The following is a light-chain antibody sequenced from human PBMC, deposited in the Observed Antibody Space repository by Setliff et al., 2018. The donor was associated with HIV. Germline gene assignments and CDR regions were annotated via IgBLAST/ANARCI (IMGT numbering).Light chain of an antibody. J-gene: IGLJ2*01. Sequence: VLTQAPSASGTPGQRVTISCSGSSSNIGSNYVYWYQQLPGTAPKLLIYRNDQRPSGVPARFSGSKSGASASLAISGLRSEDEADYSCAAWDDSLSALLFGGGTKVTVL. CDR1: SSNIGSNY. V-gene: IGLV1-47*01. CDR3: AAWDDSLSALL. CDR2: RND.